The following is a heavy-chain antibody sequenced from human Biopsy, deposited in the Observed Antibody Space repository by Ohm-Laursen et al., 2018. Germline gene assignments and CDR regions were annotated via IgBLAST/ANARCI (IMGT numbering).Heavy chain of an antibody. V-gene: IGHV4-59*01. CDR2: IYYSGST. CDR1: DGSINSYY. Sequence: GTLSLTCSVSDGSINSYYWNWIRQPPGKRLEWIGNIYYSGSTNFNPSLKSRVTISVDTSKNQFSLKLSSVTAADTAVYFCARGSSYGYDFDYWGQGTLVTVSS. J-gene: IGHJ4*02. D-gene: IGHD5-18*01. CDR3: ARGSSYGYDFDY.